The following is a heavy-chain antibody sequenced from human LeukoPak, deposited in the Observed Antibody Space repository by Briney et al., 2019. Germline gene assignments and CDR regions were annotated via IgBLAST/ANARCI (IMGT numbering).Heavy chain of an antibody. CDR2: ITWDGGST. J-gene: IGHJ6*03. CDR3: AKDRAARGRGNYFYMDV. CDR1: GFTFSSCA. Sequence: SGGSLRLSCAASGFTFSSCAMNWVRQAPGKGLEWVSHITWDGGSTHYADSVEGRFTISRDNRENSLYLQMNSLRPEDTALYYCAKDRAARGRGNYFYMDVWGKGTTVTVSS. D-gene: IGHD2/OR15-2a*01. V-gene: IGHV3-43D*03.